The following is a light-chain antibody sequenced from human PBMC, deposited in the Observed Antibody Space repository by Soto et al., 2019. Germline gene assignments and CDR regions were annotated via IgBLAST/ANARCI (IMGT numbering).Light chain of an antibody. CDR1: QSIGDT. Sequence: EIVMTQSPATLSVSPGGRATLSCRASQSIGDTLAWYQQKPGQAPRLLIYGASSRVTGFPARFSGSGSGTDFTLTISSLQSGDFAVYYCQQYDNWPWTFGQGTKVDIK. J-gene: IGKJ1*01. CDR3: QQYDNWPWT. V-gene: IGKV3-15*01. CDR2: GAS.